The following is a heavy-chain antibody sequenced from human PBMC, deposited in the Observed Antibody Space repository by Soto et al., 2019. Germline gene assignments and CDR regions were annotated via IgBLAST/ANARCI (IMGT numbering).Heavy chain of an antibody. CDR2: ISYDGNNK. V-gene: IGHV3-30*18. J-gene: IGHJ4*02. CDR3: AKSRVVVTAALFDY. Sequence: GGSLRLSCAASEFIFSTYDMHWVRQAPGKGLEWVASISYDGNNKYYGDSVKGRFTISRDNSKNTVFLQMNSLGPEDTAVYYCAKSRVVVTAALFDYWGRGTLVTVSS. CDR1: EFIFSTYD. D-gene: IGHD2-21*02.